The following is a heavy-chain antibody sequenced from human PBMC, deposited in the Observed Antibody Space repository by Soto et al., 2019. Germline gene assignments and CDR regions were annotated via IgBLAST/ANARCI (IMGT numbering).Heavy chain of an antibody. Sequence: GASLRLSCAASGFTFSTYSMNWVRQAPGKGLEWVSYISSSSSTIFYTDSVKGRFTISRDNAKNSLYLQMNSLRAEDTAVYYCARDWDIAGDAFDIWGQGTMVTVSS. J-gene: IGHJ3*02. CDR2: ISSSSSTI. D-gene: IGHD5-12*01. CDR1: GFTFSTYS. CDR3: ARDWDIAGDAFDI. V-gene: IGHV3-48*04.